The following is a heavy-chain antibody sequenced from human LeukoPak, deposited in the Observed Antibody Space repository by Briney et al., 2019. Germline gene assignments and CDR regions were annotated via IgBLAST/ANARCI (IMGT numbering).Heavy chain of an antibody. D-gene: IGHD3-16*02. CDR3: ARLYKGDYVWGSYRPGYYFDY. V-gene: IGHV3-48*03. CDR2: ISSSGSTI. J-gene: IGHJ4*02. Sequence: GGSLRLSCAASGFTFSSYEMSWVRQAPGKGLEWVSYISSSGSTIYYADSVKGRFTISRDNAKNSLYLQMNSLRAEDTAVYYCARLYKGDYVWGSYRPGYYFDYWGQGTLVTVSS. CDR1: GFTFSSYE.